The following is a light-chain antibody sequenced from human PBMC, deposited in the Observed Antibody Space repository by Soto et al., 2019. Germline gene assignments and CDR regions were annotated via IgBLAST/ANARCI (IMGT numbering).Light chain of an antibody. V-gene: IGKV2-28*01. Sequence: DIVLTQSPLSLPVTPGEPASITCRSSQSLLYSNGYNYLDWYLQKPGQSPQLLIYLGSNRASGVXDXXSGCGSGTDFTLKISRVEAEDVGVYYCMKPLLITWTFGQATKVEIK. J-gene: IGKJ1*01. CDR2: LGS. CDR1: QSLLYSNGYNY. CDR3: MKPLLITWT.